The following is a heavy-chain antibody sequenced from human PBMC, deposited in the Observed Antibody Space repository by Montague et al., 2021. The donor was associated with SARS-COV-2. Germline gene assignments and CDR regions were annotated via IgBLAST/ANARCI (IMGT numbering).Heavy chain of an antibody. D-gene: IGHD3-22*01. Sequence: SLRLSCAAFGFTFSSYAMSWVRQAPGKGLEWVSVIYSGGSSTYYADSVKGRFTISRDNSKNTLYLQMNSLRAEDTAVYYCAKSRGIRYDSSGYYYPLDYWGQGTLVTVSS. CDR3: AKSRGIRYDSSGYYYPLDY. V-gene: IGHV3-23*03. J-gene: IGHJ4*02. CDR1: GFTFSSYA. CDR2: IYSGGSST.